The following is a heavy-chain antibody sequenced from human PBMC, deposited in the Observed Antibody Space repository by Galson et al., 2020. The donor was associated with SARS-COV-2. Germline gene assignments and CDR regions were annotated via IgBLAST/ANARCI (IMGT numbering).Heavy chain of an antibody. Sequence: ASVKVSCNASGYTFTGYSMHWVRQAPGQGLACLGWINPTRGVTTYAPKFPDKVTITTYTSISTAYMELSRLRSDNTAVYYCARGVYWRGGSCYPHSSHYYDGMDVWGQGTTVTVSS. J-gene: IGHJ6*02. CDR3: ARGVYWRGGSCYPHSSHYYDGMDV. CDR1: GYTFTGYS. CDR2: INPTRGVT. V-gene: IGHV1-2*02. D-gene: IGHD2-15*01.